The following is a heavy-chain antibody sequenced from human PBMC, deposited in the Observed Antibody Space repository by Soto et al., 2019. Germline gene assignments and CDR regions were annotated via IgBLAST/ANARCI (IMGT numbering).Heavy chain of an antibody. Sequence: ESGGGLIYPGGSLRLSCAASGLTISDAWMNWVRQAPGKGLEWVGRIKTNTEGGTTDYAAAVKGRFIVSRDDSKNTLYLHMNSLKIEDTAVYYCTTGSVEGVWGQGTTVIVSS. D-gene: IGHD2-15*01. V-gene: IGHV3-15*07. CDR1: GLTISDAW. CDR3: TTGSVEGV. J-gene: IGHJ6*02. CDR2: IKTNTEGGTT.